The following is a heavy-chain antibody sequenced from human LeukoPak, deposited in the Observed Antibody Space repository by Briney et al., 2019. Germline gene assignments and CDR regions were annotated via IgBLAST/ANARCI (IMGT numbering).Heavy chain of an antibody. V-gene: IGHV1-2*02. Sequence: GASVKVSCKASGYTFTSYGISWVRQAPGQGLEWMGWINPNSGGTNYAQKFQGRVTMTRDTSISTAYMELSRLRSDDTAVYYCARDPEEILWGQGTLVTVSS. CDR1: GYTFTSYG. CDR3: ARDPEEIL. J-gene: IGHJ4*02. D-gene: IGHD1-14*01. CDR2: INPNSGGT.